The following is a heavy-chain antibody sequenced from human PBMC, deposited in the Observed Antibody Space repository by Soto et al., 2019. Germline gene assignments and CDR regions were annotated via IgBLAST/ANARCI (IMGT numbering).Heavy chain of an antibody. D-gene: IGHD6-19*01. CDR3: ARDRGIAVAGAFYYYGMDV. CDR2: IYHSGST. V-gene: IGHV4-4*02. J-gene: IGHJ6*02. CDR1: GGSISSSNW. Sequence: TSETLSLTCAVSGGSISSSNWWSWVRQPPGKGLEWIGEIYHSGSTNYNPSLKSRVTISVDKSKNQFSLKLSSVTAADTTVYYCARDRGIAVAGAFYYYGMDVWAKGPRSPSP.